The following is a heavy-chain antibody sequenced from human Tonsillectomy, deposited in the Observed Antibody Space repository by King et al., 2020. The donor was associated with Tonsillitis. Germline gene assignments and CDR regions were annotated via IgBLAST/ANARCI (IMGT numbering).Heavy chain of an antibody. V-gene: IGHV4-4*07. CDR1: GGSISSYH. CDR2: IYTSGST. CDR3: ARDMSGIIPDAFDI. Sequence: QVQLVESGPGLVKPSETLSLTCTVSGGSISSYHWSWIRQPAGKGLEWIGRIYTSGSTNYNPSLKSRITMSVDTSKNQFSLKLSSVTAADTAVYYLARDMSGIIPDAFDIWGQGTMVTVSS. J-gene: IGHJ3*02. D-gene: IGHD3-3*01.